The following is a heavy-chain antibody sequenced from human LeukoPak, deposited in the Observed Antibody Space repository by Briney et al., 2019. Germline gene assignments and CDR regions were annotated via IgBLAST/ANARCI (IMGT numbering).Heavy chain of an antibody. Sequence: PGGSLRLSCAASGFTFSSYWMSWVRQAPGKGLEWVAVISYDGSNKYYADSVKGRFTVSRDNSKNTLYLQMNSLRAEDTAVYYCARDFLGTVDYWGQGTLVTVSS. V-gene: IGHV3-30-3*01. D-gene: IGHD4-17*01. CDR3: ARDFLGTVDY. J-gene: IGHJ4*02. CDR2: ISYDGSNK. CDR1: GFTFSSYW.